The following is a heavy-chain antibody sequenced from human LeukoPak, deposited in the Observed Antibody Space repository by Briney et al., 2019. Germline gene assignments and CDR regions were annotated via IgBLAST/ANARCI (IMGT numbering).Heavy chain of an antibody. D-gene: IGHD3-22*01. CDR1: GGSISSSSYY. CDR3: ARRRGGYYYDSSGYRPFDY. Sequence: SETLSLTCTVSGGSISSSSYYWSWIRQPPGKGLEWIGEINHSGSTNYNPSLKSRVTISVDTSKNQFSLKLSSVTAADTAVYYCARRRGGYYYDSSGYRPFDYWGQGTLVTVSS. J-gene: IGHJ4*02. CDR2: INHSGST. V-gene: IGHV4-39*07.